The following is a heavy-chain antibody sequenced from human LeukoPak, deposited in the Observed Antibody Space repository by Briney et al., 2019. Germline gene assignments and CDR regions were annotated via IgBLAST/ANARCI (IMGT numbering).Heavy chain of an antibody. V-gene: IGHV1-18*01. D-gene: IGHD3-3*01. J-gene: IGHJ4*02. CDR2: ISAYNGNT. CDR1: GYTFTSYG. Sequence: GASVKVSCKASGYTFTSYGISWVRQAPGQGLEWMGWISAYNGNTNYAQKLQGRVTMTTDTSTSTAYMELRSLRSDDTAVYYCARGPYDFWSKTVYYFDYWGQGTLVTVSS. CDR3: ARGPYDFWSKTVYYFDY.